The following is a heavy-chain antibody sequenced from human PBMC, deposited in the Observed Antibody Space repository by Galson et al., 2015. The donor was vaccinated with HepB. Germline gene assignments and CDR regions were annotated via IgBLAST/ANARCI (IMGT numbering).Heavy chain of an antibody. CDR1: GFTFSNYG. CDR3: ARGDYGDNPSGDAGDAFDI. D-gene: IGHD4-23*01. CDR2: IWYDGSNK. V-gene: IGHV3-33*01. J-gene: IGHJ3*02. Sequence: SLRLSCAASGFTFSNYGMHWVRQAPGKGLEWVAIIWYDGSNKYYADSVKGRFTISRDNSKNALYLQMNSLRAEDTSVYYCARGDYGDNPSGDAGDAFDIWGQGTMVTVSS.